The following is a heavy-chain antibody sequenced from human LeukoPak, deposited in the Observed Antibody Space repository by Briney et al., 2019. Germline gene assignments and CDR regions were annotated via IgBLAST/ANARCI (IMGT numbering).Heavy chain of an antibody. CDR2: ISGDGVSS. J-gene: IGHJ4*02. CDR3: VREQFSHTSNYFDN. Sequence: GGSLRISCAASGFMFDDYAMHWVRQVPGRGLEWVSPISGDGVSSFYADSVKGRFTISRDNNNSSLSLQMRRLTTEDTAFYYCVREQFSHTSNYFDNWGQGILVTVSS. D-gene: IGHD5-24*01. CDR1: GFMFDDYA. V-gene: IGHV3-43*02.